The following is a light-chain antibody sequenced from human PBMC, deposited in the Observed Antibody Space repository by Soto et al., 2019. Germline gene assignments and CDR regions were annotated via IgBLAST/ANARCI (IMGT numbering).Light chain of an antibody. CDR3: QHYGSLVLT. V-gene: IGKV3-20*01. CDR2: GAS. Sequence: EIVLTQSPGTLSLSPGERATLSCRASQSVSSTYLAWYQQKPGQAPRLLIYGASSRATGIPDRFSGSGSGTDFTLTISRLEPEDFAVYYCQHYGSLVLTFGGGIQVEIK. CDR1: QSVSSTY. J-gene: IGKJ4*01.